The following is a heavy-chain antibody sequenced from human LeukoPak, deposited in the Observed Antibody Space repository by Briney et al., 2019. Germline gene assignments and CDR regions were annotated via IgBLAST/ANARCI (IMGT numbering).Heavy chain of an antibody. CDR2: IGTVDDT. J-gene: IGHJ6*02. D-gene: IGHD1-1*01. CDR1: GFTFSTYD. Sequence: PGGSLRLSCAASGFTFSTYDMHWVRQVTGKGLEWVSAIGTVDDTYYLGSVKGRFTISRENAKNVLHLQMSSLRVEDTAVYYCAREIRETVFTRHHYYGIDVWGQGTTVTVSS. CDR3: AREIRETVFTRHHYYGIDV. V-gene: IGHV3-13*01.